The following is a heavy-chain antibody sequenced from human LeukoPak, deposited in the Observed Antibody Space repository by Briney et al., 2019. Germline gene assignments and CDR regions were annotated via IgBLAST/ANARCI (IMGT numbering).Heavy chain of an antibody. CDR2: INHSGST. Sequence: PSETLSLTCAVYGGSFSGYYWSWIRQPPGKGLEWIGEINHSGSTNYNPSLKSRVTISVDTSKNQFSLKLSSVTAADTAVYYCARGRLAAAGIPYYYYYGMDVWGQGTTVTVSS. J-gene: IGHJ6*02. V-gene: IGHV4-34*01. D-gene: IGHD6-13*01. CDR3: ARGRLAAAGIPYYYYYGMDV. CDR1: GGSFSGYY.